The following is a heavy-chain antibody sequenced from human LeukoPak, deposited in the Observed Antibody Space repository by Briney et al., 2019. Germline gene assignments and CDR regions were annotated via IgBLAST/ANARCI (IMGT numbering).Heavy chain of an antibody. CDR2: IYGAGAT. J-gene: IGHJ4*02. V-gene: IGHV3-53*01. D-gene: IGHD2-15*01. CDR1: GLTVSGEY. CDR3: ARLLPASRHYFDY. Sequence: GGPLRLSCAAYGLTVSGEYLAWVRQAPGKGLEWISVIYGAGATYYADSVQGRFTISRDTYSNALYLQMNSLRVEDTAVYHCARLLPASRHYFDYWGQGTLVTVSS.